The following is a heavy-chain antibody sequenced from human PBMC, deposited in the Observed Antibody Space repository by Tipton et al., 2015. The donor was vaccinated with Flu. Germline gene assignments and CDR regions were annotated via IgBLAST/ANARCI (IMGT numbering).Heavy chain of an antibody. D-gene: IGHD3-16*01. CDR1: GGSISGYY. CDR3: ARDRLNSNGGNWFDP. J-gene: IGHJ5*02. CDR2: IFSSGTT. Sequence: TLSLTCSVSGGSISGYYWSWIRQPAGKELEWIGRIFSSGTTTYNPSLRSRITMSIDTSKNQFSLKLKSVTAADTAVYYCARDRLNSNGGNWFDPWGQGTLVTVSS. V-gene: IGHV4-4*07.